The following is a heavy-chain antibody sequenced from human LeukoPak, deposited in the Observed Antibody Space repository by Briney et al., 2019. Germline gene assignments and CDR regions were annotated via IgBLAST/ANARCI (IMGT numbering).Heavy chain of an antibody. CDR2: INHSGNI. CDR1: GGSFSVYY. D-gene: IGHD6-19*01. CDR3: ARLAVAGAFDI. V-gene: IGHV4-34*01. Sequence: SETLSLTCAVYGGSFSVYYWSWIRQPPGKGLEWIGEINHSGNINYNPSLKSRVTISIDTSKNQFSLKLSSVTAADTAVYYCARLAVAGAFDIWGQGTMVTVSS. J-gene: IGHJ3*02.